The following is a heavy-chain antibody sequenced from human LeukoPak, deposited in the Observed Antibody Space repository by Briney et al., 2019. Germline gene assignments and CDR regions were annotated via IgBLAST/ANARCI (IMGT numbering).Heavy chain of an antibody. V-gene: IGHV3-30-3*01. Sequence: GGSLRLSCAASGFTFSSFAMHWVRQAPGKGLEWVAVISYDGSNKYYADSVKGRFTISRDNSKNTLYLQMNSLRAEVTAVYYCARAMPIVGATYLDYWGQGTLVTVSS. J-gene: IGHJ4*02. CDR1: GFTFSSFA. CDR2: ISYDGSNK. D-gene: IGHD1-26*01. CDR3: ARAMPIVGATYLDY.